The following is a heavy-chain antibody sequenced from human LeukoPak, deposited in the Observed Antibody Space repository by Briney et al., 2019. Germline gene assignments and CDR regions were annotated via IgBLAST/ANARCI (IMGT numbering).Heavy chain of an antibody. D-gene: IGHD2-15*01. CDR3: ARDPHCSSGSCLDAFDI. V-gene: IGHV4-38-2*02. Sequence: KPSETLSLTCTVSGHSVSSGYYWGWIRQAPGKGLEWIGNIYPGGSTSYYNPSLKSRVTISVDTSKNQFSLKLSSVTAADTAVYYCARDPHCSSGSCLDAFDIWGQGTMVTVSS. CDR1: GHSVSSGYY. J-gene: IGHJ3*02. CDR2: IYPGGSTS.